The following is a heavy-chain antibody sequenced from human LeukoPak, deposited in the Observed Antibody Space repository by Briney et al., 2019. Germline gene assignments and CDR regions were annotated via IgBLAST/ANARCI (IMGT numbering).Heavy chain of an antibody. CDR1: GFTFSSYW. J-gene: IGHJ4*02. V-gene: IGHV3-74*01. D-gene: IGHD1-26*01. CDR2: INSDGSST. CDR3: AREKQSGGTPFDY. Sequence: GGSLRLSRAASGFTFSSYWMHWVRQAPGKGLVWVSRINSDGSSTSSADSVKGRFTVSRDNSKNTVYLQMNSLRDEDTAVYYCAREKQSGGTPFDYWGQGSLVTVSS.